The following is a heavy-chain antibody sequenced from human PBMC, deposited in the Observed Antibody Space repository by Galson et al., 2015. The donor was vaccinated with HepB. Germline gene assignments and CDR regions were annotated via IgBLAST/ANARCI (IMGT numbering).Heavy chain of an antibody. Sequence: SVKVPCKASGYTFTSYYMHWVRQAPGQGLEWMGIINPSGGSTSYAQKFQGRVTMTRDTSTSTVYMELSSLRSEDTAVYYCASGVAAAAHYYYYMDVWGKGTTVTVSS. V-gene: IGHV1-46*01. CDR1: GYTFTSYY. D-gene: IGHD6-13*01. CDR3: ASGVAAAAHYYYYMDV. CDR2: INPSGGST. J-gene: IGHJ6*03.